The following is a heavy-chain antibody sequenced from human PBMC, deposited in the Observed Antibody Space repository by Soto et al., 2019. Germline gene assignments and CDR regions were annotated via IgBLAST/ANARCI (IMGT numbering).Heavy chain of an antibody. V-gene: IGHV1-18*04. D-gene: IGHD3-10*01. CDR2: ISASNGNT. J-gene: IGHJ6*02. Sequence: QVQLVQSGAEVKKPGASVKVSCKASGYTFTSYVISWVRQAPGQGLEWLGWISASNGNTNYAQKLQGRVTMTTDTSTRPAYMELRSLRSDDTAVYYCARETGFGELTGWESYGMDVWGQGTTVTVSS. CDR3: ARETGFGELTGWESYGMDV. CDR1: GYTFTSYV.